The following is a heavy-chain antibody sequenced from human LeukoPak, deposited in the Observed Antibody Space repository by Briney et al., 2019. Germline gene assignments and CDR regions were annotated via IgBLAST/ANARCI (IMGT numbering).Heavy chain of an antibody. CDR3: ARGGVPVRAIMGKRNWFDP. CDR2: IYTSGST. D-gene: IGHD3-10*01. Sequence: SETLSLTCTVSGGSISSYYWSWIRQPPGKGLEWIGYIYTSGSTNYNPSLKSRVTISVDTSKNQFSLKLSSVTAADTAVYYCARGGVPVRAIMGKRNWFDPWGQGTLVTVSS. CDR1: GGSISSYY. V-gene: IGHV4-4*09. J-gene: IGHJ5*02.